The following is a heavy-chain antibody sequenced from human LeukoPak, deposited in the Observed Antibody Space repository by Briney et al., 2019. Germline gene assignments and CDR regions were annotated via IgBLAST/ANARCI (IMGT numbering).Heavy chain of an antibody. CDR3: ATSKGLWGTFDY. D-gene: IGHD3-16*01. CDR2: FDPEDGET. CDR1: GYTLTELS. Sequence: ASVKVSCKVSGYTLTELSMHWARQAPGKGLEWMGGFDPEDGETIYAQKFQGRVTMTEDTSTDTAYMELSSLRSEDTAVYYCATSKGLWGTFDYWGQGTLVTVSS. V-gene: IGHV1-24*01. J-gene: IGHJ4*02.